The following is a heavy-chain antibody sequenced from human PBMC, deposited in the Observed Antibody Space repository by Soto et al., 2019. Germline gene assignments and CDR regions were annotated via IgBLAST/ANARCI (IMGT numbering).Heavy chain of an antibody. CDR2: VYWDDDK. CDR3: VQTRCGGDCLQSYSSHSYYGLDV. CDR1: GLSLSTIGEG. V-gene: IGHV2-5*02. Sequence: QITLKESGPTLVKPTQTLTLTCTFSGLSLSTIGEGVGWIRHPPGKPLEWLALVYWDDDKRSSPSLKSRLTITKDPPVNQVVLTMTNMGPVDTATYYCVQTRCGGDCLQSYSSHSYYGLDVWGQGTTVTVSS. D-gene: IGHD2-21*02. J-gene: IGHJ6*02.